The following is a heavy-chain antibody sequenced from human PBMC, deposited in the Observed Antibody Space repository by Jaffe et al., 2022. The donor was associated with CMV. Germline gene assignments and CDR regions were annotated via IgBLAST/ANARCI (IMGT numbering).Heavy chain of an antibody. V-gene: IGHV4-34*01. J-gene: IGHJ4*02. CDR2: INDSGST. CDR1: GDSLSVYH. CDR3: ARGRMAARRISYFDY. Sequence: QVQLQQWGAGLLKPSETLSLTCGVYGDSLSVYHWTWIRQPPGKGLEWVGEINDSGSTNYNPSLKSRVTISIDTSKNQFSLKLSSVTAADTAVYYCARGRMAARRISYFDYWGQGTLVSVSS. D-gene: IGHD6-6*01.